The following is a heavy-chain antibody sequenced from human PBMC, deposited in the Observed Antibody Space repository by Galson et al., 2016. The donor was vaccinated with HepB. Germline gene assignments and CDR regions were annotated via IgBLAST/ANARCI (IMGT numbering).Heavy chain of an antibody. Sequence: QVQLQESGPGLVKPSQSLSLACSVSGGSVTDGGTYWSWIRQHPGKGLEWIGSISFSGTANYSPSLKSRLSVSLGTVVIQFSPDLNSVTAADTAVYFGATTGSSFGSSFHNWGQGVLVTVSS. CDR2: ISFSGTA. V-gene: IGHV4-31*03. CDR3: ATTGSSFGSSFHN. CDR1: GGSVTDGGTY. J-gene: IGHJ4*02. D-gene: IGHD6-13*01.